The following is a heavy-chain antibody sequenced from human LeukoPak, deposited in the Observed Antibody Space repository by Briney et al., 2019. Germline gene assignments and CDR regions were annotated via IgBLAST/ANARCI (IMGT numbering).Heavy chain of an antibody. CDR2: ISSSSSYI. Sequence: GGSLRLSCAASGFTFSSYSMNWVRQAPGKGLEWVSSISSSSSYIYYADSVKGRFTISRDNAKNSLYLQMNSLRAEDTAVYYCARGTGYCSGGSCYQLFDYWGQGTLVTVSS. J-gene: IGHJ4*02. CDR1: GFTFSSYS. D-gene: IGHD2-15*01. V-gene: IGHV3-21*01. CDR3: ARGTGYCSGGSCYQLFDY.